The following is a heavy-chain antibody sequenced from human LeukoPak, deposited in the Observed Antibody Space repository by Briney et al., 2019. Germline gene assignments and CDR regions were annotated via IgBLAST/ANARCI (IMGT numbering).Heavy chain of an antibody. J-gene: IGHJ4*02. D-gene: IGHD3-3*01. CDR1: GFTFSSYW. Sequence: GGSLRLSCAASGFTFSSYWMSWVRQAPGKGLEWVANIKQDGSEKYYVDSVKGRFTISRDNAKNSLYLQMNSLRAEGTAVYYCARLETYYDFWSGYSAPPPFDYWGQGTLVTVSS. V-gene: IGHV3-7*01. CDR3: ARLETYYDFWSGYSAPPPFDY. CDR2: IKQDGSEK.